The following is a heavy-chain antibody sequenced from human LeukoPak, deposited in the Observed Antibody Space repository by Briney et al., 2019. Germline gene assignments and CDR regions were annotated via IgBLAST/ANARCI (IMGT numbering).Heavy chain of an antibody. V-gene: IGHV4-39*01. Sequence: SETLSLTCTVSGGSISNTNYFWGWIRQPPGKGLEWIGSINYSGTTYYTPSLKSRLTISVDTSKNQFSLKLSSVTAADTAVYYCARQTTVGAEIGNYLGYWGQGSLVTVSS. CDR3: ARQTTVGAEIGNYLGY. CDR1: GGSISNTNYF. J-gene: IGHJ4*02. CDR2: INYSGTT. D-gene: IGHD1-26*01.